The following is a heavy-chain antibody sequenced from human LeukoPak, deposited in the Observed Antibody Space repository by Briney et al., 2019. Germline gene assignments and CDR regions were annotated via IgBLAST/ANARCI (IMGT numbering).Heavy chain of an antibody. CDR2: INHSGST. V-gene: IGHV4-34*01. J-gene: IGHJ5*02. CDR3: ANYQGLRAGGWFDP. Sequence: SETLSLTCAVYGGSFSGYYWSWIRQPPGKGLEWIGEINHSGSTNYNPSLKSRVTISVDTSKNQFSLKLSSVTAAGTAVYYCANYQGLRAGGWFDPWGQGTLVTVSS. CDR1: GGSFSGYY. D-gene: IGHD4-17*01.